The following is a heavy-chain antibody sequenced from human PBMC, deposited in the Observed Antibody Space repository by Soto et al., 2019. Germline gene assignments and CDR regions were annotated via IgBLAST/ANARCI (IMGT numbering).Heavy chain of an antibody. CDR3: ASVEYDDSSGSPVYGLDV. J-gene: IGHJ6*02. Sequence: PGGSLRLSCAPSGFTFSSYAMSGVRRAPGKGLEWVSSISSSSSYIYYADSVKCRFTISRDNAKNSLYLQMNSLRAEDTAVYYCASVEYDDSSGSPVYGLDVWGQGTTVTVSS. CDR1: GFTFSSYA. D-gene: IGHD3-22*01. CDR2: ISSSSSYI. V-gene: IGHV3-21*01.